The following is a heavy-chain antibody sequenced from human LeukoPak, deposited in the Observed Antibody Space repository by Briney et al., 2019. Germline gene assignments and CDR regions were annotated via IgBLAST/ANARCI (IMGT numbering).Heavy chain of an antibody. CDR2: IWYDGSNK. CDR1: GFTFSSYG. J-gene: IGHJ4*02. Sequence: PGGSLRLSCAASGFTFSSYGMHWVRQAPGKGLEWVAVIWYDGSNKYYADSVKGRFTISRDNSKNTLYLQMNSLRAEGTAVYYCAKDPYGDYLLDYWGQGTLVTVSS. V-gene: IGHV3-33*06. CDR3: AKDPYGDYLLDY. D-gene: IGHD4-17*01.